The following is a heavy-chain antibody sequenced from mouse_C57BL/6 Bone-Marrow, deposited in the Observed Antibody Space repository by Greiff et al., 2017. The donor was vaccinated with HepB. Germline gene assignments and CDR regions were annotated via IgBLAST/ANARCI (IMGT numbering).Heavy chain of an antibody. V-gene: IGHV5-4*01. CDR3: ARDHRVDWYFDV. Sequence: EVMLVESGGGLVKPGGSLKLSCAASGFTFSSYAMSWVRQTPEKRLEWVATISDGGSYTYYPDNVKGRFTISRDNAKNNLYLQMSQLKSEDTAMYYCARDHRVDWYFDVWGTGTTVTVSS. J-gene: IGHJ1*03. CDR2: ISDGGSYT. CDR1: GFTFSSYA.